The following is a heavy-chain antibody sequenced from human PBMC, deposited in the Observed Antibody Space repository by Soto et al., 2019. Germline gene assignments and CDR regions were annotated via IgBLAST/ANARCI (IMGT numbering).Heavy chain of an antibody. Sequence: EVQLVESGGGLVQPGGSLRLSCAASGFTFSSYWMHWVRQAPGKGLVWVSRIANDGSSTSYADSVKGRFTISRYNAKNTLYLKMNSLRDEHKAVYYCARVAQGYCSSSSCLFRYYDMDVWVKGTTVTVSS. D-gene: IGHD2-2*01. J-gene: IGHJ6*03. V-gene: IGHV3-74*01. CDR1: GFTFSSYW. CDR2: IANDGSST. CDR3: ARVAQGYCSSSSCLFRYYDMDV.